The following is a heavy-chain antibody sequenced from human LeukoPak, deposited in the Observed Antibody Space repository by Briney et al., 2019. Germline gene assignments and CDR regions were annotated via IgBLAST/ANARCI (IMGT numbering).Heavy chain of an antibody. D-gene: IGHD3-22*01. CDR2: IYYSGST. J-gene: IGHJ4*02. V-gene: IGHV4-59*08. CDR3: ARHGDDSSGYTGYYFDY. CDR1: GGSISSYY. Sequence: PSETLSLTCTVSGGSISSYYWSWIRQPPGKGLEWIGYIYYSGSTYFNPSLKSRVTISVDTYKNQFSLKLSSVTAADTAMYYCARHGDDSSGYTGYYFDYWGQGTLVTVSS.